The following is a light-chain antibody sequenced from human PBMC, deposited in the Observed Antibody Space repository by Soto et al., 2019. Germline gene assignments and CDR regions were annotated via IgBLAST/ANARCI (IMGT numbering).Light chain of an antibody. V-gene: IGKV1-17*01. CDR2: AAF. J-gene: IGKJ5*01. CDR3: LQHKTYSPS. Sequence: DIQMTQSPSSLSASVGDRVTITCRASQDIRNDLCWYQQKPGKAPKRLIYAAFILQSGVPPRFGGNGSVTEFTLTISSLQAEAYATYFCLQHKTYSPSFGQGTRLE. CDR1: QDIRND.